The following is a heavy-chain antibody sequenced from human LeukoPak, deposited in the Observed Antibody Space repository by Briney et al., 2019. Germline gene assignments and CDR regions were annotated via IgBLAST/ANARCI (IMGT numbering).Heavy chain of an antibody. Sequence: SETLSLTCTVSGGSISSYYWSWIRQPPGKGLEWIGYIYYSGSTNYNPSLKCRVTISVDTSKNQFSLKLSSVTAADTAVYYCARGSSTVVTGWGQGTLVTVSS. D-gene: IGHD4-23*01. CDR1: GGSISSYY. CDR2: IYYSGST. CDR3: ARGSSTVVTG. V-gene: IGHV4-59*01. J-gene: IGHJ4*02.